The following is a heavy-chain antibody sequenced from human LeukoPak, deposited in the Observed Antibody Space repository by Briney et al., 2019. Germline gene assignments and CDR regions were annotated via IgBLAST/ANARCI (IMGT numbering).Heavy chain of an antibody. CDR1: GFTFRSYA. CDR2: ISGSGGDT. Sequence: PGGSLRLSCAASGFTFRSYAIYWVRQAPGKGLEWVSGISGSGGDTYFADSVKGQFTISRDNSKNTVFLQMDSLRAEDTAVYYCAKTTAGYSSGRSPGWPIDYWGQGTLVTVSS. J-gene: IGHJ4*02. D-gene: IGHD6-19*01. CDR3: AKTTAGYSSGRSPGWPIDY. V-gene: IGHV3-23*01.